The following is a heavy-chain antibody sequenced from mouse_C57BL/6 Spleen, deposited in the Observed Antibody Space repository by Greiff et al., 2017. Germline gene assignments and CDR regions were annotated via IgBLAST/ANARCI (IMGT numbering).Heavy chain of an antibody. J-gene: IGHJ4*01. CDR1: GFNFSDYG. V-gene: IGHV5-17*01. D-gene: IGHD4-1*01. CDR2: ISSGSGTI. CDR3: ATSWDYYAMDY. Sequence: EVKLVESGGGLVKPGGSLKLSCAASGFNFSDYGMHWVRQAPEQGLEWVAYISSGSGTIYYAATVKGRFTISRDNAKNTLFLHMTSLRSEDTAMYYCATSWDYYAMDYWGQGTSVTVSS.